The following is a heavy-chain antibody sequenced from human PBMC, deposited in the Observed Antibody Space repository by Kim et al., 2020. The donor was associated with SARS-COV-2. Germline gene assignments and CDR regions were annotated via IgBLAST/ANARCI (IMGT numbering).Heavy chain of an antibody. CDR2: INAGNGNT. CDR1: GYTFTSYA. V-gene: IGHV1-3*01. J-gene: IGHJ4*02. Sequence: ASVKVSCKASGYTFTSYAMHWVRQAPGQRLEWMGWINAGNGNTKYSQKFQGRVTITRDTSASTAYMELSSLRSEDTAVYYCARIVGYCSGGSCYFDYWGQGTLVTVSS. D-gene: IGHD2-15*01. CDR3: ARIVGYCSGGSCYFDY.